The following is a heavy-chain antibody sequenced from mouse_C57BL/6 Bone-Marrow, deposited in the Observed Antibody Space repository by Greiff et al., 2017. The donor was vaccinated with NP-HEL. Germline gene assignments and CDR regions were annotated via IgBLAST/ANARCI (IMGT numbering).Heavy chain of an antibody. J-gene: IGHJ2*01. CDR3: AKGVLGGGYFDY. Sequence: VKVVESGPGLVAPSQSLSITCTVSGFSLTSYGVSWVRQPPGKGLEWLGVIWGDGSTNYHSAPISRLSISKDNSKSQVFLKLNSLETDDTATYYGAKGVLGGGYFDYWGQGTTLTVSS. CDR1: GFSLTSYG. V-gene: IGHV2-3*01. CDR2: IWGDGST.